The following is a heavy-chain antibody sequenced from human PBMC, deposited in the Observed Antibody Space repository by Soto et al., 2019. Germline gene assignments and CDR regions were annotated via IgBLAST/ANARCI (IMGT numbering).Heavy chain of an antibody. CDR3: VFALVSPEGSFDP. D-gene: IGHD2-15*01. CDR1: GFTFTRYS. J-gene: IGHJ5*02. Sequence: GGSLRLSCAASGFTFTRYSMNWVRQAPGKGLEWVSSISSTTNYIYYADSMKGRFTVSRDNAKNSVYLEMNSLSAEDTALYYCVFALVSPEGSFDPWGPGTMVTVSS. CDR2: ISSTTNYI. V-gene: IGHV3-21*01.